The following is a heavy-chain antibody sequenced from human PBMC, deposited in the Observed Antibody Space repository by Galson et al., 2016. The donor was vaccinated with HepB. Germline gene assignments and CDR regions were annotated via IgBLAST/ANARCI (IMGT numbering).Heavy chain of an antibody. D-gene: IGHD5-12*01. CDR2: VGGKTYGVTT. Sequence: SLRLSCAASGFTFVDHAMGWCRQAPEKGLEWIGYVGGKTYGVTTRYAASVKGRFTISRDDSKNIVYLQMDSLNAEDTAIYYCVAAHGGFDALDFWGQGTLVTVSS. CDR1: GFTFVDHA. V-gene: IGHV3-49*03. J-gene: IGHJ4*02. CDR3: VAAHGGFDALDF.